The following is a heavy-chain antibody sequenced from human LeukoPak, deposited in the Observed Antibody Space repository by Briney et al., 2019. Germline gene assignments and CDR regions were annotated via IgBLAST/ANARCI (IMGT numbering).Heavy chain of an antibody. Sequence: PGGPLTLPCAAFGFPFSSYSMNGAGRAPGKGRGGVSYISSMRSTIYYAHSVKGRLTISRDNPKNSLYLQMNSLRPKHTAVSYCARGGPRIAARRGFGFDYWGQGPLVTVSS. CDR2: ISSMRSTI. CDR3: ARGGPRIAARRGFGFDY. D-gene: IGHD6-6*01. J-gene: IGHJ4*02. V-gene: IGHV3-48*04. CDR1: GFPFSSYS.